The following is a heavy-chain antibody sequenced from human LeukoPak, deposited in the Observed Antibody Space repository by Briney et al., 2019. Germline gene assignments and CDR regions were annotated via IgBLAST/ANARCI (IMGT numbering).Heavy chain of an antibody. V-gene: IGHV3-30*18. CDR2: ISYDGSNK. CDR1: GFSFSSHW. Sequence: GGSLRLSCAGSGFSFSSHWMSWVRQAPGKGLEWVAVISYDGSNKYYIDSVKGRFTMSRDNSKNTLYLQMNSLRPEDTAVYYCAKDRNDTQKGLYYFDYWGQGTLVTVSS. CDR3: AKDRNDTQKGLYYFDY. D-gene: IGHD3-22*01. J-gene: IGHJ4*02.